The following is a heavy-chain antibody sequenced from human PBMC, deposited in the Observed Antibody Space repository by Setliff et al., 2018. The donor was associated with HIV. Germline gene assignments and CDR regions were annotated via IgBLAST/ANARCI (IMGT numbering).Heavy chain of an antibody. CDR2: IYYSGST. Sequence: SETLSLTCTVSGGSISSYYWIWIRQPPGKGLEWIGYIYYSGSTNYNPSLKSRVTISVDTSKNHFSLKLSSVTAADTAVYYCASGEYSYGYRFDYWGQGTLVTSPQ. CDR3: ASGEYSYGYRFDY. V-gene: IGHV4-59*01. D-gene: IGHD5-18*01. J-gene: IGHJ4*02. CDR1: GGSISSYY.